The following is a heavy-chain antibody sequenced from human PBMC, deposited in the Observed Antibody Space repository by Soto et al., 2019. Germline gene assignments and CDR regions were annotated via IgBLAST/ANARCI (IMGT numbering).Heavy chain of an antibody. V-gene: IGHV4-34*01. Sequence: QVQLQQWGAGLLKPSATLSLTCAVYGGSFSGYYWSWIRQPPGKGLEWMGEINHSGSTNYNPSLKSRVTISGDTAKNQFSLKLGSVTAADTAVYYCERGYDSSGYQNWFEPWGQGTLVNGSS. CDR2: INHSGST. CDR1: GGSFSGYY. D-gene: IGHD3-22*01. J-gene: IGHJ5*02. CDR3: ERGYDSSGYQNWFEP.